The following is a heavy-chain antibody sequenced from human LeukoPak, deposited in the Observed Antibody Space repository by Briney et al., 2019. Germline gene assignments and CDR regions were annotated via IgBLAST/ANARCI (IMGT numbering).Heavy chain of an antibody. CDR1: GFTFSNSW. D-gene: IGHD3-9*01. J-gene: IGHJ4*02. V-gene: IGHV3-7*03. Sequence: GGSLRLSCLASGFTFSNSWMTWVRQAPGRGLEWVANIKEDGSDKQYVDSVRGRFTISRDNSKNTLYLQMNSLRAEDTATYYCARDSPLLTVWGQGTLVTVSS. CDR2: IKEDGSDK. CDR3: ARDSPLLTV.